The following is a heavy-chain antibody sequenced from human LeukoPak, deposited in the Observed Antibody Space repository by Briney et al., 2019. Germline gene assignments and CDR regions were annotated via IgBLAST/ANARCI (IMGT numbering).Heavy chain of an antibody. CDR1: GYTFTNYD. V-gene: IGHV1-8*01. CDR2: TNPNSGNS. J-gene: IGHJ4*02. CDR3: AREGLDY. Sequence: ASVKVSCKASGYTFTNYDINWVRQATGQGLEWMGYTNPNSGNSAYAQKFQGRVTITTDASISTAYMELSGLRSEDTALYYCAREGLDYWGQGTLVTVSS.